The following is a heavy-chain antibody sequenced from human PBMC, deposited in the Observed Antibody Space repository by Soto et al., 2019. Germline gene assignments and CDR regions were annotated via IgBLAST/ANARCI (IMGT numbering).Heavy chain of an antibody. V-gene: IGHV3-66*01. CDR2: INNAGTT. J-gene: IGHJ6*02. Sequence: GGSLRLSCAASGFDASVNFMTWVRQAPGKGLEWGSSINNAGTTFYADSVKGRFTISRDDSKNTLFLQMNSLRVEDTAMYYCVRENYYYGMDVWGQGTAVTVSS. CDR1: GFDASVNF. CDR3: VRENYYYGMDV.